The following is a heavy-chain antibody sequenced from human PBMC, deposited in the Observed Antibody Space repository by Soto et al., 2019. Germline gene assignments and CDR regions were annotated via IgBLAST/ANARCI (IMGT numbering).Heavy chain of an antibody. CDR3: ARGPVWIQLWFNFDY. D-gene: IGHD5-18*01. V-gene: IGHV3-30-3*01. J-gene: IGHJ4*02. CDR1: GFTFSSYA. CDR2: ISYDGSNK. Sequence: GGSLRLSCAASGFTFSSYAMHWVRQAPGKGLEWVAVISYDGSNKYYADSVKGRFTISRDNSKNTLYLQMNSLRAEDTAVYYCARGPVWIQLWFNFDYWGQGTLVTVSS.